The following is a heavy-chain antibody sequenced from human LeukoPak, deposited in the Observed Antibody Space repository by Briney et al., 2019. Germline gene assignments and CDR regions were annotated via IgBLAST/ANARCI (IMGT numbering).Heavy chain of an antibody. D-gene: IGHD3-10*01. Sequence: GASLRLSCAASGFTFSSYVMSWVRQAPGKGLEWVSVISGSGGSTYSADSAKGRFTISRDNSKNTLYLQMNSLRAEDTAVYYCARERAGIWDSFDYWGQGTLVTVSS. CDR1: GFTFSSYV. V-gene: IGHV3-23*01. CDR3: ARERAGIWDSFDY. J-gene: IGHJ4*02. CDR2: ISGSGGST.